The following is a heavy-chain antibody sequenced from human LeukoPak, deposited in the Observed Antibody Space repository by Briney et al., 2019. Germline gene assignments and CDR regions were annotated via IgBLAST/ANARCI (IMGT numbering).Heavy chain of an antibody. V-gene: IGHV1-18*04. CDR3: ARDTGVLRYFDWLLHNYYYYGMDV. CDR1: GYTFTSYG. J-gene: IGHJ6*04. D-gene: IGHD3-9*01. CDR2: ISAYNGNT. Sequence: ASVKVSCKASGYTFTSYGISWVRQAPRQGLEWMGWISAYNGNTNYAQKLQGRVTITTDTSTSTAYMELRSLRSDDTAVYYCARDTGVLRYFDWLLHNYYYYGMDVWGKGTTVTVSS.